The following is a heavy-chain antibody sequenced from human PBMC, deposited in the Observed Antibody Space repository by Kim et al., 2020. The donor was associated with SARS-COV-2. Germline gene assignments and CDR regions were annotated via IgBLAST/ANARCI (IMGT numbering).Heavy chain of an antibody. J-gene: IGHJ4*02. V-gene: IGHV3-30*18. CDR2: ISYDGSKK. D-gene: IGHD6-19*01. Sequence: GGSLRLSCVXSGFTFSGYGMHWVRLAPGKGLDWVAVISYDGSKKYYADSVKGRFTISRDNSKNTVDLQMNSLTAEDTAVYYCAKGSVAVAIDYWGQGTLVTVSS. CDR1: GFTFSGYG. CDR3: AKGSVAVAIDY.